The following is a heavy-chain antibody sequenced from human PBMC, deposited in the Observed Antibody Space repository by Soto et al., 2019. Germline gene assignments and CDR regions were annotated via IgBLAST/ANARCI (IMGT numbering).Heavy chain of an antibody. V-gene: IGHV4-34*01. CDR2: INHSGTT. Sequence: QVQLQQWGAGLLKASETLSLTCAVYGGSFSGYYWSWIRQPPGKGLGWIGEINHSGTTKYSPSLKSRVTISVDTSKNQFSLKLSSVTAADTAVYYCASPSRFDSSGYYFDSWGQGTQVTVSS. CDR1: GGSFSGYY. J-gene: IGHJ4*02. CDR3: ASPSRFDSSGYYFDS. D-gene: IGHD3-22*01.